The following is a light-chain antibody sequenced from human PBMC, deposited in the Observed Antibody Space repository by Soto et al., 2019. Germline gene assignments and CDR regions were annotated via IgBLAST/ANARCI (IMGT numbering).Light chain of an antibody. CDR2: DNN. V-gene: IGLV1-51*01. Sequence: QSVLTQPPSVSAAPGQRVTISCSGSSFNIGIHYVSWYQQLPGTAPKLLIYDNNQRPSGIPDRFSGSKSGTSATLGITGLQTGDEADYYCGTWDSSLSAWVFGGGTKLTVL. CDR1: SFNIGIHY. J-gene: IGLJ3*02. CDR3: GTWDSSLSAWV.